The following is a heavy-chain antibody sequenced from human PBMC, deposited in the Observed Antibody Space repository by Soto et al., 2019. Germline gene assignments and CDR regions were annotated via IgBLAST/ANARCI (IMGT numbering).Heavy chain of an antibody. V-gene: IGHV5-51*01. CDR3: ARRIVVVTATRTSYYYGMDV. D-gene: IGHD2-21*02. CDR2: IYPGDSDT. J-gene: IGHJ6*02. CDR1: GYSFTSYW. Sequence: LKISCKGSGYSFTSYWIGWVRQMPGKGLEWMGIIYPGDSDTRYSPSFQGQVTISADKSISTAYLQWSSLKASDTAMYYCARRIVVVTATRTSYYYGMDVWGQGTTVTASS.